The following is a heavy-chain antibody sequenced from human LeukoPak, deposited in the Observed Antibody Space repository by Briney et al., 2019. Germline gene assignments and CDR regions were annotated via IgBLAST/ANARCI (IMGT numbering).Heavy chain of an antibody. CDR2: ISSSSSYI. D-gene: IGHD3-10*01. CDR1: GFTFSSYS. V-gene: IGHV3-21*01. Sequence: GGSLRLSCEVSGFTFSSYSMNWVRQAPGKGLEWVSSISSSSSYIYYADSVKGRFTISRDNAKSSPYLQMNSLRGEDSGVYYARYYGSGTYSFYYYYMDVWGKGTTVTISS. J-gene: IGHJ6*03. CDR3: RYYGSGTYSFYYYYMDV.